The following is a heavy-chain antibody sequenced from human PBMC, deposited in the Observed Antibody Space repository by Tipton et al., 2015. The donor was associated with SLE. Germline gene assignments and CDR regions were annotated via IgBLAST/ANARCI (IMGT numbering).Heavy chain of an antibody. D-gene: IGHD3-10*01. CDR3: ARVRGRGYSQH. J-gene: IGHJ1*01. V-gene: IGHV4-59*01. Sequence: TLSLTCTVSGGSISSYYWSWIRQPPGKGLEWIGYIYYSGSTNYNPSLKSRVTISVDTSKNQFSLKLSSVTAADTAVYYCARVRGRGYSQHWGQGPLVTVSS. CDR1: GGSISSYY. CDR2: IYYSGST.